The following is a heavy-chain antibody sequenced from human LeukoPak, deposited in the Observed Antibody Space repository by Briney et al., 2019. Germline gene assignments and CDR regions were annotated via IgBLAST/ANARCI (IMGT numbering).Heavy chain of an antibody. CDR2: IYTSGST. J-gene: IGHJ4*02. V-gene: IGHV4-4*07. CDR1: GGSIRSFF. D-gene: IGHD3-22*01. CDR3: ARDTYYYDSSGYLSFDY. Sequence: SETLSLTCPVSGGSIRSFFWGWIRQPAGKGLEWIGRIYTSGSTNYNPSLKSRVTMSVDTSKNQFSLKLSSVTAADTAVYYCARDTYYYDSSGYLSFDYWGQGTLVTVSS.